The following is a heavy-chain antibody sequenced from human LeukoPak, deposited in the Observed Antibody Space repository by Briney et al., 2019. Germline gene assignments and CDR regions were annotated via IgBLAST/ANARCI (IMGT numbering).Heavy chain of an antibody. CDR2: IYYSGST. CDR3: ARDKGATMTGYYYGMDV. V-gene: IGHV4-59*01. D-gene: IGHD5-12*01. Sequence: SETLSLTCTVSGGSISSYYWSWIRQPPGKGLEWIGYIYYSGSTNYNPSLKSRVTISVDTSKNQFSLKLSSVTAADTAVYYCARDKGATMTGYYYGMDVWGQGTTVTVSS. CDR1: GGSISSYY. J-gene: IGHJ6*02.